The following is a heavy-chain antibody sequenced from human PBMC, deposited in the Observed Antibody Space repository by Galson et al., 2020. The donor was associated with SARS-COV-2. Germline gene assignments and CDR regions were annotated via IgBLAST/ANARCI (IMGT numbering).Heavy chain of an antibody. Sequence: SQTLSLTCAISGDSVSSNSTTWTWIRQSPSSGLEWLGKTNYRSKWYNDYTLSVKSRITINPDSSKNQFSLQLKSVTPEDTTVYCCPRRDVSELVLDYWGLGSLVTVSS. J-gene: IGHJ4*02. D-gene: IGHD6-6*01. CDR3: PRRDVSELVLDY. CDR2: TNYRSKWYN. CDR1: GDSVSSNSTT. V-gene: IGHV6-1*01.